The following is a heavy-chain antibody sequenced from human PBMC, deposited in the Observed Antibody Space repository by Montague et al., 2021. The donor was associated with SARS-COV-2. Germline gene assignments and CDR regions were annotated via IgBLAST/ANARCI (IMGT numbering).Heavy chain of an antibody. CDR2: ISYDGSVK. Sequence: SLSLSFPASGFSFSNFGMPWVRQAPGKDLEWLAVISYDGSVKYYADFLRGRFSISKDNSKNTVYLQMNSLRPEDTAVYFCAKNRAIFWFGEGRESMDAWGQGTTVTDS. J-gene: IGHJ6*02. D-gene: IGHD3-10*01. CDR1: GFSFSNFG. V-gene: IGHV3-30*18. CDR3: AKNRAIFWFGEGRESMDA.